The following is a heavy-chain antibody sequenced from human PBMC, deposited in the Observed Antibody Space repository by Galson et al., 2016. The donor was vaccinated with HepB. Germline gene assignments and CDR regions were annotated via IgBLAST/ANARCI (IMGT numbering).Heavy chain of an antibody. Sequence: SVKVSCKASDYSFTTYDISWVRQAPGQGLEWMGWISAFNGNTDFPQKFQGRFTLTTDTSTSTAYMELSGLTSEDTALYYCAAGPVSLVRGLVKLNWFDSWGQGALVTVSS. D-gene: IGHD3-10*01. CDR3: AAGPVSLVRGLVKLNWFDS. V-gene: IGHV1-18*01. CDR1: DYSFTTYD. J-gene: IGHJ5*01. CDR2: ISAFNGNT.